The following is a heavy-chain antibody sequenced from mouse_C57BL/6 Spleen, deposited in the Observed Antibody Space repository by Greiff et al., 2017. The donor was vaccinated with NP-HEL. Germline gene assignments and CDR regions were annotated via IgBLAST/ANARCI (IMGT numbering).Heavy chain of an antibody. CDR1: GFTFSDYG. V-gene: IGHV5-17*01. CDR3: ARGRPVVEMDN. D-gene: IGHD1-1*01. J-gene: IGHJ4*01. Sequence: EVMLVESGGGLVKPGGSLKLSCAASGFTFSDYGMHWVRQAPEKGLEWVAYISSGSSTIYYADTVKGRFTISRDNAKNTLFLQMTRLRSEDTAMYYGARGRPVVEMDNWGQGTSVTDAS. CDR2: ISSGSSTI.